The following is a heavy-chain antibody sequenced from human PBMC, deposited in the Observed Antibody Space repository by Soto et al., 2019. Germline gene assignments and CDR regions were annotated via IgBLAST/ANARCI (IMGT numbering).Heavy chain of an antibody. D-gene: IGHD5-12*01. J-gene: IGHJ4*02. CDR1: GYTLTELS. CDR2: FDPEDGET. V-gene: IGHV1-24*01. Sequence: QVQLVQSGAEVKKPGASVKVSCKVSGYTLTELSIHWVRQAPGKGLEWMGGFDPEDGETIYAQKFQGRVTMTEETSTDTAYMELSSLRSDDTAVYYCATGSVYVATIDVFFLGYWGQGTLVTVSS. CDR3: ATGSVYVATIDVFFLGY.